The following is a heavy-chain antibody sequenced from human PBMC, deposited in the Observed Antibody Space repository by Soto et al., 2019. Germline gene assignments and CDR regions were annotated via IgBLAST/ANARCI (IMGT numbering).Heavy chain of an antibody. CDR1: GFTFSSYG. J-gene: IGHJ4*02. D-gene: IGHD6-19*01. CDR2: IWYDGSKK. V-gene: IGHV3-33*01. CDR3: ARVVSSAWSDSDH. Sequence: GGSLRLSCAASGFTFSSYGMDWVRQAPGKGLEWVAVIWYDGSKKYYADSVKGRFTISRDNSKNTLYLQMNSLRAEDTAVYYCARVVSSAWSDSDHWGQGTLVTVSS.